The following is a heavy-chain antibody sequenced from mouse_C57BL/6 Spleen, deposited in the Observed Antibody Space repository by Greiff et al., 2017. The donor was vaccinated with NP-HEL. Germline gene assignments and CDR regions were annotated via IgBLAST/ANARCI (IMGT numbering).Heavy chain of an antibody. CDR3: ARKNLGTRYAMDY. V-gene: IGHV1-7*01. CDR2: INPSSGYT. J-gene: IGHJ4*01. Sequence: QVQLKQSGAELAKPGASVKLSCKASGYTFTSYWMHWVKQRPGQGLEWIGYINPSSGYTKYNQKFKDKATLTADKSSSTAYMQLSSLTYEDSAVYYCARKNLGTRYAMDYWGQGTSVTVSS. D-gene: IGHD3-3*01. CDR1: GYTFTSYW.